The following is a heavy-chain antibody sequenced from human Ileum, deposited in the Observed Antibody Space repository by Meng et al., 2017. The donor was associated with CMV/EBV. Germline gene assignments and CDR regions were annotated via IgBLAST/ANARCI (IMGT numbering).Heavy chain of an antibody. CDR2: INPSGGST. CDR3: ATAQYGGNDAFDI. CDR1: GYTFTSYY. J-gene: IGHJ3*02. D-gene: IGHD4/OR15-4a*01. V-gene: IGHV1-46*01. Sequence: ASVKVSCKASGYTFTSYYMHWVRQAPGQGLEWMGIINPSGGSTIYAQKFQGRVTMTRDTSTSTVYMELSSLISEDTALYYCATAQYGGNDAFDIWGQGTMVTVSS.